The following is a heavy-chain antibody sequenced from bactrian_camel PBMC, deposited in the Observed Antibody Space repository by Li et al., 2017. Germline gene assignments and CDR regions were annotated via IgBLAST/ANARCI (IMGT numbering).Heavy chain of an antibody. CDR1: GYDYIASC. CDR2: IDSAGTT. V-gene: IGHV3S1*01. CDR3: ADADYNAHWRPSCTSENAYNY. D-gene: IGHD2*01. J-gene: IGHJ4*01. Sequence: HVQLVESGGGSVQAGGSLTLSCVASGYDYIASCMNWFYQAPGKEREGIALIDSAGTTSYSNSVRGRFTISIDDDANTLYLQMNDLKPEDTAMYYCADADYNAHWRPSCTSENAYNYWGQGTQVTVS.